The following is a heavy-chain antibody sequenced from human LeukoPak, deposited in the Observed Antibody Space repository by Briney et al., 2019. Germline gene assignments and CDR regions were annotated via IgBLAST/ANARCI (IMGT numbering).Heavy chain of an antibody. D-gene: IGHD3-22*01. J-gene: IGHJ4*02. V-gene: IGHV3-33*01. CDR1: GFTFSSYG. Sequence: GGSLRLSCAASGFTFSSYGMHWVRQAPGKGLEWVAVIRYDGSNKYYADSVKGRFTISRDNSKNTLYLQMNSLRAEDTAVYYCARDVGSSGYEPSYWGQGTLVTVSS. CDR3: ARDVGSSGYEPSY. CDR2: IRYDGSNK.